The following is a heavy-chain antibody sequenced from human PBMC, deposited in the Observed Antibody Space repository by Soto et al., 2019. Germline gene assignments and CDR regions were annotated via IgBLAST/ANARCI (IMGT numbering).Heavy chain of an antibody. CDR2: IIPILGIA. CDR3: ARDDGLASCGGDCYS. J-gene: IGHJ4*02. V-gene: IGHV1-69*02. CDR1: GGTFSSYT. D-gene: IGHD2-21*02. Sequence: QVQLVQSGAEVKKPGSSVKVSCKASGGTFSSYTISWVRQAPGQGLEWMGRIIPILGIANYAQKFQGRVTITADKYTSTAYMELSSLRSEDTAVYYCARDDGLASCGGDCYSWGQGTLVTVSS.